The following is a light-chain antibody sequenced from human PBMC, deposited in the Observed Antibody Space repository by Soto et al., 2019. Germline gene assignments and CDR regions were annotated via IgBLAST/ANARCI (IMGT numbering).Light chain of an antibody. V-gene: IGKV3-15*01. CDR1: QSVSSSY. CDR3: QQYNNWPWT. CDR2: TTS. J-gene: IGKJ1*01. Sequence: ETVRTQSPATLSLSPGERATLSCRASQSVSSSYLAWYQQKPGQAPRLLIYTTSTRATGIPARFSGSGSGTEFTLTISSLQSEDFAVYYCQQYNNWPWTFGQGTKVDI.